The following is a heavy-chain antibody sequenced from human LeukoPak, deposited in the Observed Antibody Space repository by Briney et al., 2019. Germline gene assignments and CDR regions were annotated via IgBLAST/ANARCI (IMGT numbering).Heavy chain of an antibody. J-gene: IGHJ6*03. CDR3: AKDLLLAAAGTGGPAYYYYMDV. D-gene: IGHD6-13*01. V-gene: IGHV3-23*01. CDR1: GFTFSSYA. CDR2: ISGSGGST. Sequence: GGSLRLSCAASGFTFSSYAMSWVRQAPGKGLEWVSAISGSGGSTYYADSVKGRFTISRDNSKNTLYLQMNSLRAEDTAVYYCAKDLLLAAAGTGGPAYYYYMDVWGKGTTVTVSS.